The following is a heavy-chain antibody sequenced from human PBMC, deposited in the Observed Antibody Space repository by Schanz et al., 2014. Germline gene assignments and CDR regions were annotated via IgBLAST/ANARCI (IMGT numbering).Heavy chain of an antibody. Sequence: QVQFVESGGGVVQFGRSLRLSCLASGFTFSSYGMHWVLQAPGKGLEWVAVIWYDENNKYYADSVKGRFTMSRDNSKNTLYLQMNSLRAEDTAVYYCARANYRRKINFDYWGRGTLVTVSS. D-gene: IGHD3-10*01. J-gene: IGHJ4*02. CDR1: GFTFSSYG. CDR2: IWYDENNK. V-gene: IGHV3-33*01. CDR3: ARANYRRKINFDY.